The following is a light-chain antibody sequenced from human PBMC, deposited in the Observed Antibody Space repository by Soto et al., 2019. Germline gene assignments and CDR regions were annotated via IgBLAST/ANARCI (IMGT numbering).Light chain of an antibody. CDR2: GAS. CDR1: QRVSSNY. Sequence: ESVLTQFPGTVSLSPGERATLSCRASQRVSSNYLAWYQQKPGQAPRLLIYGASSRATGIPYRFSGSGSGTDFTLTISRLEPEDFAMYYCQQYGNSPWTFGQGTKVDLK. CDR3: QQYGNSPWT. J-gene: IGKJ1*01. V-gene: IGKV3-20*01.